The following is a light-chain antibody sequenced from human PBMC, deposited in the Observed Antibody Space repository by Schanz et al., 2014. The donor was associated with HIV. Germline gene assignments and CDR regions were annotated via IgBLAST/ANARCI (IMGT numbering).Light chain of an antibody. CDR2: AAS. V-gene: IGKV1-17*01. CDR3: QQYHTYPPT. CDR1: QGIGNE. Sequence: DIQMSQSPSSLSASVGDTVAITCRASQGIGNELGWYQQKPGKAPKRLIYAASTLQSGVPSRFVGGGSGTDFTLTIGCLQSEDFATYYCQQYHTYPPTFGQGTKLE. J-gene: IGKJ2*01.